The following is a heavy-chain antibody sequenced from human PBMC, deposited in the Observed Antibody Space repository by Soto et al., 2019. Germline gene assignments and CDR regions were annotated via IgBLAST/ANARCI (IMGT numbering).Heavy chain of an antibody. V-gene: IGHV5-51*01. CDR2: IYPGDSDT. Sequence: GASLNICCQGSGYSFASYWIVWVRQMPGKDLEWMGIIYPGDSDTRYSPSFQGQVTISADKSLRTAYLQWTSLKASDTALYYCARTRSFTLGFYYDGMDVWGQGTTVTVSS. CDR1: GYSFASYW. D-gene: IGHD6-6*01. CDR3: ARTRSFTLGFYYDGMDV. J-gene: IGHJ6*02.